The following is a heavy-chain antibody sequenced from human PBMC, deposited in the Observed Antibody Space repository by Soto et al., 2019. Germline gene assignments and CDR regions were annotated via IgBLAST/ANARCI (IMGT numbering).Heavy chain of an antibody. J-gene: IGHJ4*02. V-gene: IGHV4-4*02. Sequence: PSETLSLTCTVSNASISSRKWWTWVRQTPGKGLEWIGEIYHSGSINHNPSLKSRVTMSVDKSNNQFSLKLSSVTAADTAVYYCARGSTGYSSSWYRYWGQGTLVTVS. D-gene: IGHD6-13*01. CDR3: ARGSTGYSSSWYRY. CDR1: NASISSRKW. CDR2: IYHSGSI.